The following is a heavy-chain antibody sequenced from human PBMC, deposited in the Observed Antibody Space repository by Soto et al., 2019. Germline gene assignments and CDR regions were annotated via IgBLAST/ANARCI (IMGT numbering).Heavy chain of an antibody. Sequence: EVQLLDSGGGLVQPGGSLRLSCAASGFTFNSYAMSWVRQAPGKGLEWVSGTSGSGFSTYYADSVKGRFTISRDNTKKTLYLQMNSLRAEDTAVYYCAKVRDYGDYWDAFDIWGQGTMVTVSS. CDR3: AKVRDYGDYWDAFDI. CDR1: GFTFNSYA. CDR2: TSGSGFST. D-gene: IGHD4-17*01. J-gene: IGHJ3*02. V-gene: IGHV3-23*01.